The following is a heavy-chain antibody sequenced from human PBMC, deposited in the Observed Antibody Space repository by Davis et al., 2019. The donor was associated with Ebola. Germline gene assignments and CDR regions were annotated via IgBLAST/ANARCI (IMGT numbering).Heavy chain of an antibody. V-gene: IGHV3-23*01. D-gene: IGHD6-6*01. CDR2: ISGSGGST. CDR1: GFTFSSYA. J-gene: IGHJ4*02. Sequence: PVGSLRLSCAASGFTFSSYAMSWVRQAPGKGLEWVSAISGSGGSTYYADSVKGRFTISRDNSKNTLYLQMNSLRAEDTAVYYCAKDRAARTDFDYWGQGTLVTVSS. CDR3: AKDRAARTDFDY.